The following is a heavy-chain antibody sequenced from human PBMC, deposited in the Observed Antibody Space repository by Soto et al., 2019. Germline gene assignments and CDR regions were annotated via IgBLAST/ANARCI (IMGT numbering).Heavy chain of an antibody. J-gene: IGHJ6*02. D-gene: IGHD3-3*01. V-gene: IGHV1-46*01. CDR3: ARVGGVNYDFWSGYYGYYYYYGMDV. CDR2: IKPSGSST. Sequence: GASVKVSCKASGYTFTSYYMHWVRQAPGQGLEWMGIIKPSGSSTSYAQKFQGRVNMTRDTSTSTVYMERSSLRSEDTAVYYCARVGGVNYDFWSGYYGYYYYYGMDVWGQGTTVTVSS. CDR1: GYTFTSYY.